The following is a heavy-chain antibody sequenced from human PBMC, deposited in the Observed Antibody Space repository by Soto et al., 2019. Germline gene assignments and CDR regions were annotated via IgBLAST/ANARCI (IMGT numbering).Heavy chain of an antibody. CDR2: ISYDGSNK. CDR1: GFTFSSYA. V-gene: IGHV3-30-3*01. CDR3: ARHRVAVAGILDY. Sequence: PGGSLRLSCAASGFTFSSYAMHWVRQAPGKGLEWVAVISYDGSNKYYADSVKGRFTISRDNSKNTLYLQMNSLRAEDTAVYYCARHRVAVAGILDYWGQGTMVTVSS. D-gene: IGHD6-19*01. J-gene: IGHJ4*02.